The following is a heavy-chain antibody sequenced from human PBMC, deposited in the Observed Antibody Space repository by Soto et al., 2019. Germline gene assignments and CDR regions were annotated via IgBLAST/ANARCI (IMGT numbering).Heavy chain of an antibody. J-gene: IGHJ6*02. CDR1: GFTFSSYA. V-gene: IGHV3-23*01. CDR3: AKDYGDFNYYYYGMDV. CDR2: ISGSGGST. D-gene: IGHD4-17*01. Sequence: GGSLRLSCAASGFTFSSYAMSWVRQAPGKGLEWVSAISGSGGSTYYADSVKGRFTISRDNSKKTVYLQMNSLRAEDTAVYYCAKDYGDFNYYYYGMDVWGQGTTVTVSS.